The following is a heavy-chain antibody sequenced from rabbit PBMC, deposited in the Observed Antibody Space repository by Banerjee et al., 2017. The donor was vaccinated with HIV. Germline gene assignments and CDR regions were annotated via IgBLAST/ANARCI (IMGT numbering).Heavy chain of an antibody. V-gene: IGHV1S7*01. J-gene: IGHJ4*01. CDR3: ARCSGAYSFDL. CDR1: GFDFSSYY. D-gene: IGHD1-1*01. CDR2: IDPVFGST. Sequence: QLEESGGDLVKPEGSLKLSCKASGFDFSSYYMSWVRQAPGKGLEWIGYIDPVFGSTYYASWVNGRFTISSHNAQNTLYLQLNSLTAADTATHFCARCSGAYSFDLWGQGTLVTVS.